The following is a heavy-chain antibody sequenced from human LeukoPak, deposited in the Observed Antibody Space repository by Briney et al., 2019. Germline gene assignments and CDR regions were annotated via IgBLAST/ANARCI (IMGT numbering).Heavy chain of an antibody. J-gene: IGHJ6*02. V-gene: IGHV3-33*08. CDR1: GFTFSSYA. CDR3: ARGNRGGWGIYYYGMDV. CDR2: IWYDGSNK. Sequence: GGSLRLSCAASGFTFSSYAMHWVRQAPGKGLEWVAVIWYDGSNKYYADSVKGRFTISRDNSKNTLYLQMNSLRAEDTAVYYCARGNRGGWGIYYYGMDVWGQGTTVTVSS. D-gene: IGHD6-19*01.